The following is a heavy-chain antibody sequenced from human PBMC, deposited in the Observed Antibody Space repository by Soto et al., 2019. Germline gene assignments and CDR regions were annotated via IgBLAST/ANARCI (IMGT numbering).Heavy chain of an antibody. Sequence: PGGSLRLSCAASGFTFSSYWMHWVRQAPGKGLEWVSAISGSGGSTYYADSVKGRFTISRDNSKNTLYLQMNSLRAEDTAVYYCAKDPNSSRYNWFDPWGQGTLVTVSS. J-gene: IGHJ5*02. CDR3: AKDPNSSRYNWFDP. CDR1: GFTFSSYW. D-gene: IGHD6-13*01. CDR2: ISGSGGST. V-gene: IGHV3-23*01.